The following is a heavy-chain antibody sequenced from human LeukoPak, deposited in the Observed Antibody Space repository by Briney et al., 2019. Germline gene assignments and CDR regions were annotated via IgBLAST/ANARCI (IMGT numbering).Heavy chain of an antibody. Sequence: SGGSLRLSCAASGFTFSGSAMHWVRQASGKGLEWVGRIRSKANSYATAYAASVKGRFTISRDDSKNTAYLQMNSLRAEDTAVYYCAKGTSYDIRPQDYWGQGTLVTVSS. CDR2: IRSKANSYAT. CDR1: GFTFSGSA. CDR3: AKGTSYDIRPQDY. J-gene: IGHJ4*02. D-gene: IGHD3-9*01. V-gene: IGHV3-73*01.